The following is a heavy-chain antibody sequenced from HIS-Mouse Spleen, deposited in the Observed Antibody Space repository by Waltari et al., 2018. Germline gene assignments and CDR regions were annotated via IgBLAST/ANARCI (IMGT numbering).Heavy chain of an antibody. V-gene: IGHV2-70*15. CDR3: ARIAEGYSSGWYAFDY. CDR2: IDWDDDK. Sequence: QVTLRESGPALVKPTQTLTLTCTFSGFSLSTSGMCVSWIRQPPGKALEWLARIDWDDDKHYSTTLRTRINISKDTSKNQVVLTMTNMDPVDTATYYCARIAEGYSSGWYAFDYWGQGTLVTVSS. CDR1: GFSLSTSGMC. J-gene: IGHJ4*02. D-gene: IGHD6-19*01.